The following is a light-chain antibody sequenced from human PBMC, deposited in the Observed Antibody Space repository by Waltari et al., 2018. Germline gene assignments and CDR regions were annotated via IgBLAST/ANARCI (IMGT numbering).Light chain of an antibody. Sequence: EIVLTQSPATLSLSPGERANLPCRASQSVSDYLAWYQQKPGQAPRPLSSAASNRATGIPARFSGSGSGTDFTLTISSLEPEDFAFYYCQQRSNWPISFGQGTRLEIK. CDR3: QQRSNWPIS. J-gene: IGKJ5*01. V-gene: IGKV3-11*01. CDR1: QSVSDY. CDR2: AAS.